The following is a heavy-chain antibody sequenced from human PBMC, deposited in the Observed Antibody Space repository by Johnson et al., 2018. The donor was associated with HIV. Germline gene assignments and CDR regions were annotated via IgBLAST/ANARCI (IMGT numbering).Heavy chain of an antibody. V-gene: IGHV3-74*01. CDR1: GFTFNKYW. Sequence: VQLVESGGGLVQPGQSLRLSCAGSGFTFNKYWMHWVRQVPGKGLVWVSRISHDGGSTTYADSVKGRFTISRDNAKNTLYLQMNSLRAEDTAVYYCARAVYSSSSSCAFDIWGQGTMVTVSS. J-gene: IGHJ3*02. CDR3: ARAVYSSSSSCAFDI. D-gene: IGHD6-6*01. CDR2: ISHDGGST.